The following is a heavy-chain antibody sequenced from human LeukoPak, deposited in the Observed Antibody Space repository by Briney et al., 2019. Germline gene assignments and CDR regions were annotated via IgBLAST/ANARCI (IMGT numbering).Heavy chain of an antibody. CDR2: ISPNSGDT. CDR1: GYTFTGYL. J-gene: IGHJ2*01. CDR3: VRGLTTVATWLYL. Sequence: ASVKVSCKASGYTFTGYLMDWVRQAPGQGLEWMGWISPNSGDTKYAQNFQGRVTMTRDTSISTAYMEVSRLRSDDTAVYYCVRGLTTVATWLYLWGRGTLVTVSS. V-gene: IGHV1-2*02. D-gene: IGHD4-23*01.